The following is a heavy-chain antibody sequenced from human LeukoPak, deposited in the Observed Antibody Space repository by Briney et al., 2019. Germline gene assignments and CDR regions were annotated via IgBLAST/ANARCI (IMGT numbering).Heavy chain of an antibody. V-gene: IGHV1-46*01. CDR2: LNPSGDST. CDR1: GYTFTTYH. D-gene: IGHD7-27*01. Sequence: ASVNISCKASGYTFTTYHMHWVRQAPGQGLEWMGVLNPSGDSTSFAQKFQGRLTMTMDTSTNSVFMELSSLRSEDTAVYYCVSGVNSPYDAFDLWGQGTMVTLSS. CDR3: VSGVNSPYDAFDL. J-gene: IGHJ3*01.